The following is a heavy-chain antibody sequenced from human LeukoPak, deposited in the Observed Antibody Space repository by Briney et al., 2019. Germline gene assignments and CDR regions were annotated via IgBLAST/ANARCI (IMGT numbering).Heavy chain of an antibody. CDR1: GGSISSGSYY. V-gene: IGHV4-61*02. CDR3: ARDLRGTVVDGPIDY. D-gene: IGHD3-22*01. CDR2: IYTSGST. Sequence: SETLSLTCTVSGGSISSGSYYWSWIRQPAGKGLEWIGRIYTSGSTNYNPSLKSRVTISVDTSKNQFSLKLSSVIAADTAVYYCARDLRGTVVDGPIDYWGQGTLVTVSS. J-gene: IGHJ4*02.